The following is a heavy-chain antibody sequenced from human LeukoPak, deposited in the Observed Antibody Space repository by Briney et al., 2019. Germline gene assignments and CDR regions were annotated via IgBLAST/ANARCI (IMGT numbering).Heavy chain of an antibody. CDR1: GFTFNNYG. CDR3: AKDADIVVSSYFDY. CDR2: IRYDGSNK. J-gene: IGHJ4*02. V-gene: IGHV3-30*02. D-gene: IGHD2-2*01. Sequence: WGSLRLSCAASGFTFNNYGMHGVSQAPGKGLEWVAFIRYDGSNKYYADSVKGRFTISRDNSKNTLYVQMNSLRAEDTAVYYCAKDADIVVSSYFDYWGQGTLVTVSS.